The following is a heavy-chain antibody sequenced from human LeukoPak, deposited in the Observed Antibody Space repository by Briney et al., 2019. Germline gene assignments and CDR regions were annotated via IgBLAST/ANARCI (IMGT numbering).Heavy chain of an antibody. J-gene: IGHJ4*02. V-gene: IGHV4-59*01. CDR1: GGSISGYY. D-gene: IGHD1-1*01. CDR2: IYYSGNT. CDR3: AREGTTGWAF. Sequence: SETLSLTCTVSGGSISGYYWSWIRQPPGKGLEWIGYIYYSGNTKYNPPLKSRVTMSVDTSKNQFSLKVSSVTAADTAVYFCAREGTTGWAFWGQGTLVTVSS.